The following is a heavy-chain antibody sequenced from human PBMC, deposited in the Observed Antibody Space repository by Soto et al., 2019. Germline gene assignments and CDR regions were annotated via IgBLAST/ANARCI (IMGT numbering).Heavy chain of an antibody. D-gene: IGHD2-2*02. J-gene: IGHJ4*02. V-gene: IGHV3-23*01. CDR1: GFTFSSYA. Sequence: GGSLRLSCAASGFTFSSYAMSWVRQAPGKGLEWVSAISGSGGSTYYADSVKGRFTISRDNSKNTLYLQMNSLRAEDTAVYYCAKNDARVPAAITYFDYWGQGTLVTVSS. CDR2: ISGSGGST. CDR3: AKNDARVPAAITYFDY.